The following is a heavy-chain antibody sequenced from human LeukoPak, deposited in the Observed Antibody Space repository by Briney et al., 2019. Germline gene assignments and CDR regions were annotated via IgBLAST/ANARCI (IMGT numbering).Heavy chain of an antibody. CDR1: GFTFSSYA. Sequence: PGGSLRLSCAASGFTFSSYAMSWVRQAPGKGLEWVSAISGSGGSTYYADSVKGRFTISRDNSKNTLYLQMNSLRAEDTAVYYCAKQKGYSYGYAGDYWGQGTLVTVSS. CDR2: ISGSGGST. V-gene: IGHV3-23*01. CDR3: AKQKGYSYGYAGDY. D-gene: IGHD5-18*01. J-gene: IGHJ4*02.